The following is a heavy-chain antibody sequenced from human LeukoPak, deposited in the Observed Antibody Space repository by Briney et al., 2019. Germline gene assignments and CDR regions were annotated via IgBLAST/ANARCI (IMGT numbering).Heavy chain of an antibody. CDR3: ARAGGGPTLFDY. J-gene: IGHJ4*02. CDR1: GFTVHSNY. V-gene: IGHV3-53*01. Sequence: GGSLRLSCAASGFTVHSNYMSWVRQAPGKGLEWVSAITATSSSTHDADSVKGRFTISRDNSKNTLYLQMNSLRAEDTAVYYCARAGGGPTLFDYWGQGTLVTVSS. CDR2: TATSSST.